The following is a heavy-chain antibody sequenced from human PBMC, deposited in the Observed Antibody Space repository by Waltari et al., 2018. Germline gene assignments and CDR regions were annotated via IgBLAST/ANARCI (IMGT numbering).Heavy chain of an antibody. CDR2: ISSSGVST. Sequence: TASGYTFSTYAMSWVRQAPGKGLEWVSGISSSGVSTYDADSVKGRLTISRDNSKNTLYLQMNSLRAEDTAVYYCAKIRDSYPLIHDAFDVWGQGTLVTVSS. D-gene: IGHD2-21*02. CDR1: GYTFSTYA. CDR3: AKIRDSYPLIHDAFDV. V-gene: IGHV3-23*01. J-gene: IGHJ3*01.